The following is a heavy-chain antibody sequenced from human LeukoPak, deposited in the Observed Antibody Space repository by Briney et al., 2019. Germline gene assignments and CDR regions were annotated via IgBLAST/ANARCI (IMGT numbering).Heavy chain of an antibody. V-gene: IGHV4-39*01. CDR3: AKQRRDGYNYFDY. J-gene: IGHJ4*02. CDR2: IYYSEST. CDR1: GGSISSSRYY. D-gene: IGHD5-24*01. Sequence: SETLSLTCTVSGGSISSSRYYWGWIRHPPGKGLEWIGNIYYSESTYYNPSLKSRVTISVDTSKNQFSLKLSSVIAADTAVYYCAKQRRDGYNYFDYWGQGTLVTVSS.